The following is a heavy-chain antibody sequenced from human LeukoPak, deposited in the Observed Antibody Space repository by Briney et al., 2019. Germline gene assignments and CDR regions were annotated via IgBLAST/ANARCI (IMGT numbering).Heavy chain of an antibody. CDR1: GGSISTYY. V-gene: IGHV4-59*01. D-gene: IGHD1-20*01. Sequence: PSETLSLTCTVSGGSISTYYWNWIRQPPGKGLEWIGYIYYSGTTNYNPSLKSRVSMSVDTSKNQFSLKLRSVTAADTAVYYCARLITGTTDYWGQGTLVTVSS. J-gene: IGHJ4*02. CDR3: ARLITGTTDY. CDR2: IYYSGTT.